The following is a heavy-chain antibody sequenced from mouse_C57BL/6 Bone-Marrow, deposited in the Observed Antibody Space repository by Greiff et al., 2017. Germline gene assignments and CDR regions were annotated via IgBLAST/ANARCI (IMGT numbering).Heavy chain of an antibody. J-gene: IGHJ2*01. D-gene: IGHD1-1*01. CDR1: GYTFTSYW. Sequence: QVKLQQPGAELVKPGASVKVSCKASGYTFTSYWMHWVKQRPGQGLEWIGRIHPSDSDTNYNQKFKGKATLTVDKSSSTAYMQLSSLTSEDSAVYYCAIAGLTVVSHGDYFDYWGQGTTLTVSS. CDR3: AIAGLTVVSHGDYFDY. V-gene: IGHV1-74*01. CDR2: IHPSDSDT.